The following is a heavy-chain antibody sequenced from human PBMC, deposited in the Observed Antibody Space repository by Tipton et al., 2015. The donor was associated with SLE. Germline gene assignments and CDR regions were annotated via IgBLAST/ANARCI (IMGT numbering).Heavy chain of an antibody. CDR1: GIPISTHY. Sequence: TLSLTCKVSGIPISTHYWSWIRQPPGKGLEWIGQMHNSGDSTYNPSLKSRVTMSVDTSKNHFSLKLTSVIAADTAVYYCARDIEAPGDFLYFDYWGQGILVTVSS. CDR3: ARDIEAPGDFLYFDY. J-gene: IGHJ4*02. D-gene: IGHD7-27*01. CDR2: MHNSGDS. V-gene: IGHV4-59*11.